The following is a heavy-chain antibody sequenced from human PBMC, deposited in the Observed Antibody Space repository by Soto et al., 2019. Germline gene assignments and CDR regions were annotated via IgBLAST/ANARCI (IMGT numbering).Heavy chain of an antibody. CDR2: INPATGAA. Sequence: QLHLVQSGAVVKKPGASVTVSCSASGYPVTAYYMHWVRQAPGRGLEWMGGINPATGAAKNTQTFQGRGPLTRDTSTSTVFMELSGLTSGETAFFYCSRGGGVGVAGSAAFDLWGQGTLVTVSS. CDR3: SRGGGVGVAGSAAFDL. CDR1: GYPVTAYY. V-gene: IGHV1-2*02. D-gene: IGHD6-19*01. J-gene: IGHJ3*01.